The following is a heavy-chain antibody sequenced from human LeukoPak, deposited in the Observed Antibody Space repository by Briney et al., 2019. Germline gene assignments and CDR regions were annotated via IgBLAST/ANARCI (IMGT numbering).Heavy chain of an antibody. CDR1: GFSISNSGMC. CDR2: IDWDDDK. D-gene: IGHD3-22*01. J-gene: IGHJ4*02. CDR3: ARIRLYDDSGYYHDY. Sequence: SGPALVKPTQTLTLTCTFSGFSISNSGMCVSWIRQPPWKALHWLARIDWDDDKYYSTSLKTRLTISKDTSKNQVVLTMTNMDPVDTATYYCARIRLYDDSGYYHDYWGQGTLVTVSS. V-gene: IGHV2-70*11.